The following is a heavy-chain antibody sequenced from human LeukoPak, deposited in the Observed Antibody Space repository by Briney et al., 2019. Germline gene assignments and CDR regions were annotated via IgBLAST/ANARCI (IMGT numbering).Heavy chain of an antibody. CDR2: IYYTGST. D-gene: IGHD4-17*01. Sequence: TTSETLSLTCTVSGGPISTYQWSWIRQPPGKGLEWIGYIYYTGSTNYNPSLRSRVTISLDTSKNQFSLRVNSVTAADTAVYYCARRTTVTPNWFDPWGQGTLVTVSS. J-gene: IGHJ5*02. V-gene: IGHV4-59*08. CDR1: GGPISTYQ. CDR3: ARRTTVTPNWFDP.